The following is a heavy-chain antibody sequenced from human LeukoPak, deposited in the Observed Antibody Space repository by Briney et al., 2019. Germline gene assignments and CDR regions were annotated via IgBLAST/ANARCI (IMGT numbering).Heavy chain of an antibody. CDR3: ARKSGYARDY. J-gene: IGHJ4*02. CDR1: GESFSGYY. Sequence: PSETLSLTCAGYGESFSGYYWNWIRQPPGKGLEWIGEINHSGSITNHNPSLKSRVTMSVDTSKNQFSLKMTSVTAADTAVYYCARKSGYARDYWGQGTLVTVSS. D-gene: IGHD5-12*01. CDR2: INHSGSIT. V-gene: IGHV4-34*01.